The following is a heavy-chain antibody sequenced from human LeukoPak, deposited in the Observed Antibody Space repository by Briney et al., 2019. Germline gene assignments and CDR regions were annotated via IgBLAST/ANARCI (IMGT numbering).Heavy chain of an antibody. J-gene: IGHJ4*02. Sequence: GGSLRLSCAASGFTVSSNYMSWVRQAPGKGLEWVSVIFSGGSTYYADSVKGRFTISRDNAKNSLYLQMNSLRVEDTAVYYCARSQFGELLNGFDSWGQGTLVTVSS. CDR3: ARSQFGELLNGFDS. CDR2: IFSGGST. CDR1: GFTVSSNY. D-gene: IGHD3-10*01. V-gene: IGHV3-53*01.